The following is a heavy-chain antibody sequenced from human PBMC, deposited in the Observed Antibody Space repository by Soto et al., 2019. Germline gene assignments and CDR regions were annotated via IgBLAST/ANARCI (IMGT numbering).Heavy chain of an antibody. CDR2: MNPNSGNT. J-gene: IGHJ3*02. D-gene: IGHD2-2*01. CDR3: ARGLFLGTSDAFAI. CDR1: GYTFTSYD. Sequence: ASVKVSCKASGYTFTSYDINWVRQATGQGLEWMGWMNPNSGNTGYAQKFQGRVTMTRNTSISTAYMELSSLRSEDTAVYYCARGLFLGTSDAFAIWGQGTMVTVSS. V-gene: IGHV1-8*01.